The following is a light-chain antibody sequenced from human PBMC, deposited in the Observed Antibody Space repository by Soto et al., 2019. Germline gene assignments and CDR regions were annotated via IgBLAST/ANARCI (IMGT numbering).Light chain of an antibody. CDR3: SSYTYSSTRV. CDR1: SSDVGGYNY. Sequence: QSALTQPASVSGSPGQSITISCTGTSSDVGGYNYVSWYQQHPGKAPKLMIYEVSNRPSGVSNRFSGSKSGNTASLTISGLQAEDEANYYCSSYTYSSTRVFGGGTQLTVL. V-gene: IGLV2-14*01. CDR2: EVS. J-gene: IGLJ3*02.